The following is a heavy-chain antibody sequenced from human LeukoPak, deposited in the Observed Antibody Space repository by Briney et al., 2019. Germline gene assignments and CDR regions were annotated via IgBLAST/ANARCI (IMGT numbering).Heavy chain of an antibody. CDR3: AKDRWIRRISLAGQDY. J-gene: IGHJ4*02. V-gene: IGHV3-30*18. Sequence: GGSLRLSCATSGFTFSSYGMHWVRQAPGKGLEWVAVTSYDGSDTYYAGSVKGRFTISRDNSKNTLYLQINSLRAEDTAVYYCAKDRWIRRISLAGQDYWGQGTLVTVSS. CDR1: GFTFSSYG. D-gene: IGHD6-19*01. CDR2: TSYDGSDT.